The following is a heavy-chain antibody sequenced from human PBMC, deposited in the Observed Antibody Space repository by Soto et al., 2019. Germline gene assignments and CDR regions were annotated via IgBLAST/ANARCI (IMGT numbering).Heavy chain of an antibody. CDR2: MNPNSGAT. J-gene: IGHJ4*02. CDR1: GYTFSDHD. CDR3: ARVGGNWNDDYFDY. D-gene: IGHD1-1*01. V-gene: IGHV1-8*01. Sequence: QVQLVQSGAEVKKPGASVKASCKASGYTFSDHDINWVRQASGQGPEWLGWMNPNSGATGYAQNFQGRVTMTRDTSKRTAYMELSSLRSEDTAVYYCARVGGNWNDDYFDYWGQGTLVTVSS.